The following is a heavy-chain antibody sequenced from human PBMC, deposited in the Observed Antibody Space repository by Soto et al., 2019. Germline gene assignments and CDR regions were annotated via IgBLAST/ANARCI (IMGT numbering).Heavy chain of an antibody. J-gene: IGHJ6*02. CDR2: ISWDGGST. V-gene: IGHV3-43*01. Sequence: GGSLRLSCAASGFTFDDYTMHWVRQAPGKGLEWVSLISWDGGSTYYADSVKGRFTISRDNSKNSLYLQMNSLRTEDTALYYCAKDIIRSGSRVYYYYGMDVWGQGTTVTVSS. D-gene: IGHD1-26*01. CDR1: GFTFDDYT. CDR3: AKDIIRSGSRVYYYYGMDV.